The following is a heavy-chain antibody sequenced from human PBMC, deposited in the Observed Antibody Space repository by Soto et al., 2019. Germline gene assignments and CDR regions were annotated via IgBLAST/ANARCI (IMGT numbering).Heavy chain of an antibody. J-gene: IGHJ4*02. CDR2: ISWNSGSI. CDR3: AKGLNSETPTDTLDY. CDR1: GFTFDDYA. V-gene: IGHV3-9*01. Sequence: GGSLRLSCAASGFTFDDYAMHWVRQAPGKGLEWVSGISWNSGSIGYADSVKGRFTISRDNAKNSLYLQMNSLRAEDTALYYCAKGLNSETPTDTLDYWGQGTLVTVSS. D-gene: IGHD2-15*01.